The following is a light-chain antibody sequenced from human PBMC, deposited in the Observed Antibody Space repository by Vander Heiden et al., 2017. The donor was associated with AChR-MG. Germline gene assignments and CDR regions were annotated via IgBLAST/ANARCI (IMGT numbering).Light chain of an antibody. V-gene: IGLV1-44*01. Sequence: QSVLTQPPSASGTPGQRVTISCSGSSSNIGSNTVNWYQQLPGTAPKLLIYRNNQRPSGVPDRFSGSKSGTSAALAISGLQSEEEADDYCAAWDDSLNGRYVFGTGTKVTVL. J-gene: IGLJ1*01. CDR2: RNN. CDR3: AAWDDSLNGRYV. CDR1: SSNIGSNT.